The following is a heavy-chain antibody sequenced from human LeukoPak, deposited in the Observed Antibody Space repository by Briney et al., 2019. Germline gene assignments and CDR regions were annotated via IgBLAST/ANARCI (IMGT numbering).Heavy chain of an antibody. Sequence: GGCLRLSCAASGFTFSSYSMNWVRQAPGKGLGWVSSISSSSSNIYYAASVKGRFTISRDNAKNSLYLQMNSLRAEDTAVYYCARGEYSSSFFDYWGQGTLVTVSS. CDR3: ARGEYSSSFFDY. CDR1: GFTFSSYS. D-gene: IGHD6-6*01. V-gene: IGHV3-21*01. J-gene: IGHJ4*02. CDR2: ISSSSSNI.